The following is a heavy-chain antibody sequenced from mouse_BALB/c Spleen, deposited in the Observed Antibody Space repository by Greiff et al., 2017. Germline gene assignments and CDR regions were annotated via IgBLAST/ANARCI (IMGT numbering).Heavy chain of an antibody. J-gene: IGHJ1*01. CDR2: INPSTGYT. CDR3: ARGIYGNYVSWYFDV. D-gene: IGHD2-1*01. Sequence: VQLQQSGAELAKPGASVKMSCKASGYTFTSYWMHWVKQRPGQGLEWIGYINPSTGYTEYNQKFKDKATLTADKSSSTAYMQLSSLTSEDSAVYYCARGIYGNYVSWYFDVWGAGTTVTVSS. CDR1: GYTFTSYW. V-gene: IGHV1-7*01.